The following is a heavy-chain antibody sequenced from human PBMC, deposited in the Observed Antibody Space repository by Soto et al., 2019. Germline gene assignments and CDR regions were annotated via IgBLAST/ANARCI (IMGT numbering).Heavy chain of an antibody. V-gene: IGHV4-34*01. Sequence: SETLSLTCAVYGGSFSGYYWSWIRQPPGKGLEWIGEINHSGSTNYNPSLKSRVTITVDTSKNQFSLKLSSVTAADTAVYYCAREGSGGSRPSPSCFTSDAFDIWGQGTMVTVSS. J-gene: IGHJ3*02. CDR2: INHSGST. CDR3: AREGSGGSRPSPSCFTSDAFDI. D-gene: IGHD2-15*01. CDR1: GGSFSGYY.